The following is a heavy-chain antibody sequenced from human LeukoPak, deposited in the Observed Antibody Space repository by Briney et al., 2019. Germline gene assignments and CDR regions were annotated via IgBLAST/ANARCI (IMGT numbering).Heavy chain of an antibody. V-gene: IGHV4-34*01. D-gene: IGHD6-19*01. CDR1: GGAFSDYY. CDR2: INHRGST. Sequence: KPSENPSPTLAVYGGAFSDYYWTWIRQPPRRGLGWMGEINHRGSTHYNPSLKGRFTISVDTSRRQFSLKLSSVTAADRAFYYCATYSTGFDVWAKGQWSPSLQ. CDR3: ATYSTGFDV. J-gene: IGHJ3*01.